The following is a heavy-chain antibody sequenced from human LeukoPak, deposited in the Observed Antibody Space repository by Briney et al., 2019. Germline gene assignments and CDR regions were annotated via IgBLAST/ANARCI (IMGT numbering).Heavy chain of an antibody. CDR2: IRYNGNNQ. J-gene: IGHJ3*02. CDR1: GFTFNNYG. Sequence: GGSLRLSCAASGFTFNNYGMHWVRQAPGKGLEWVAFIRYNGNNQYYADSVKGRFTISRDNSKNTLYLQMNSLKGDDTAVYYCARGGPRGYDSNAFDIWGQGTMVTVSS. V-gene: IGHV3-30*02. D-gene: IGHD3-22*01. CDR3: ARGGPRGYDSNAFDI.